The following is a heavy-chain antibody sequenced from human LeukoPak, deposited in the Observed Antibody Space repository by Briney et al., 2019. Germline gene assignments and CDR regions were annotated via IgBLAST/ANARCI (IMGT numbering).Heavy chain of an antibody. CDR1: GFTFNNYG. J-gene: IGHJ4*02. CDR2: IWYDGSNK. V-gene: IGHV3-33*01. D-gene: IGHD2-21*02. CDR3: ARGYCGGDCYYDY. Sequence: GGSLRLSCAASGFTFNNYGMHWVRQAPGKGLEWVAVIWYDGSNKYYADSVKGRFTISRDNSKNTLYLQMNGLRAEDTAVYCCARGYCGGDCYYDYWGQGILVTVSS.